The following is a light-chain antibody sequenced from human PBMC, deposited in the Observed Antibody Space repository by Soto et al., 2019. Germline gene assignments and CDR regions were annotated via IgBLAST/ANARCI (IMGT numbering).Light chain of an antibody. CDR1: QSVFSYSKNRNH. J-gene: IGKJ4*01. CDR2: WAT. V-gene: IGKV4-1*01. Sequence: DIVMTQSPDSLAVSLGERATINCKSNQSVFSYSKNRNHLSLYQQKPGQPPKLLIYWATTRESGVPDRFSGSGSGTDFTLTVSGLQAEDVAIYYCHQYFRSPLTFGGGTKVEIK. CDR3: HQYFRSPLT.